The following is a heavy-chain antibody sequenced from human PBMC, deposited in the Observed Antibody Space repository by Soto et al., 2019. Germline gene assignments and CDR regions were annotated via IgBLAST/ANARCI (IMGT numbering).Heavy chain of an antibody. Sequence: ASVKVSCKAFGYTFTSYDINWVRQATGQGLEWMGWMNPNSGNTGYAQKFQGRVTMTRNTSISTAYMELSSLRSEDTAVYYCARGGGIAHCVGVGGQGTTVTVAS. J-gene: IGHJ6*02. CDR2: MNPNSGNT. CDR3: ARGGGIAHCVGV. CDR1: GYTFTSYD. D-gene: IGHD1-20*01. V-gene: IGHV1-8*01.